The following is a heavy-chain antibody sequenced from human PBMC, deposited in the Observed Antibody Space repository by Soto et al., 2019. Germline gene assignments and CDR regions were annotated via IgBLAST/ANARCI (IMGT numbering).Heavy chain of an antibody. CDR3: ARDFAAYDLHGEFDY. J-gene: IGHJ4*02. V-gene: IGHV3-21*06. CDR2: IYSGGRYI. Sequence: GGSLRLSCAASGFTFSTYAMAWVRQAPGKGLEWVSVIYSGGRYISYADSVKGRFTISRDNAENSAYLQLNSLRVEDTAVYYCARDFAAYDLHGEFDYWGPGTLVTVSS. CDR1: GFTFSTYA. D-gene: IGHD3-10*01.